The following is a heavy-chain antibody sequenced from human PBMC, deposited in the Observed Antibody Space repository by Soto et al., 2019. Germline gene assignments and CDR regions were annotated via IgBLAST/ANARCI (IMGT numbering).Heavy chain of an antibody. Sequence: QVQFVQTEAEVKKPAASVKVSCKASGYTFTTYAIHWVRQAPGQRLEWMGWINDANGTTKYSQKFKGRVTITRDTSARTVYMELSSLRSDYTGVYYCARLLSFGELSLDYWGQGTLVTVSS. CDR1: GYTFTTYA. D-gene: IGHD3-10*01. V-gene: IGHV1-3*01. CDR3: ARLLSFGELSLDY. J-gene: IGHJ4*02. CDR2: INDANGTT.